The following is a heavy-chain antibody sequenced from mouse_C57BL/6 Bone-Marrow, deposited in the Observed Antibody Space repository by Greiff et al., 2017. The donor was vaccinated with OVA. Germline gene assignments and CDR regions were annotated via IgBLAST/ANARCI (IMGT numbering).Heavy chain of an antibody. CDR2: IYWDDDK. CDR1: GFSLSTSGMG. CDR3: ARHITTVVATNYYAMDY. V-gene: IGHV8-12*01. D-gene: IGHD1-1*01. J-gene: IGHJ4*01. Sequence: QVTLKESGPGILQSSQTLSLTCSFSGFSLSTSGMGVSWIRQPSGKGLEWLAHIYWDDDKRYNPSLKSRLTISKDTSRNQVFLKITSVDTADTATYYCARHITTVVATNYYAMDYWGQGTSVTVSS.